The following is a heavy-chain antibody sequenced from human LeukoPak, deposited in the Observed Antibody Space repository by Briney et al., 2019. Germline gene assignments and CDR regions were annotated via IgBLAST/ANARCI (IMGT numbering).Heavy chain of an antibody. CDR2: IRYDGSHK. V-gene: IGHV3-30*02. CDR3: AKGYQALQYYDSSGSPEDAFDM. D-gene: IGHD3-22*01. Sequence: GGSLRLSCAASGFTFSSYGMHWVRQAPGKGLEWVAFIRYDGSHKYYADSVKGRFSIPRDNAKNSLYLQMNSLRTEDTALYYCAKGYQALQYYDSSGSPEDAFDMWGQGTTVTVSS. J-gene: IGHJ3*02. CDR1: GFTFSSYG.